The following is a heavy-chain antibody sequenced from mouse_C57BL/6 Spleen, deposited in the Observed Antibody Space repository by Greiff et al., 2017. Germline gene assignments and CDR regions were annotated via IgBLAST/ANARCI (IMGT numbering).Heavy chain of an antibody. D-gene: IGHD1-1*01. CDR2: IDPETGGT. Sequence: VKLLQSGAELVRPGASVTLSCKASGYTFTDYEMHWVKQTTVHGLEWIGAIDPETGGTAYNQKFKGKAILTADKSSSTAYMELRSLTSEDSAVXYCTGKDYLYGGIYRWGDVWGTETMVTVSS. CDR3: TGKDYLYGGIYRWGDV. CDR1: GYTFTDYE. J-gene: IGHJ1*03. V-gene: IGHV1-15*01.